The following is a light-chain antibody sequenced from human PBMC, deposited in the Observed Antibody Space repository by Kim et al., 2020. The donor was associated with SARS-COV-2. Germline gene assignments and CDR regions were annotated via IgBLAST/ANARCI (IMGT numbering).Light chain of an antibody. CDR3: QVWDSSSDHPVL. Sequence: PGKTAKITCGGNTIGSESVQWYQQKPGQAPVLVVYDNTDRPSGISERVSGSNSGNTATLTITRVEAGDEADYYCQVWDSSSDHPVLFGGGTQLTVL. CDR2: DNT. J-gene: IGLJ2*01. V-gene: IGLV3-21*03. CDR1: TIGSES.